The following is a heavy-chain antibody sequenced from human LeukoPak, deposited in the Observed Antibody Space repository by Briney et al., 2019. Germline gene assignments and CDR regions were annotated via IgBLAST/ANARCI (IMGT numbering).Heavy chain of an antibody. Sequence: SETLSLTCFVSGYAINIDYSWGWIRQSPGKGLEWIGVISPKGITYYNPSLRGRVTISEDTSKNQFSLNLRSVTAADTAVYSCARGRALYRHEAFDIWGQGTMVTVSS. D-gene: IGHD3-16*02. CDR3: ARGRALYRHEAFDI. V-gene: IGHV4-38-2*02. CDR2: ISPKGIT. J-gene: IGHJ3*02. CDR1: GYAINIDYS.